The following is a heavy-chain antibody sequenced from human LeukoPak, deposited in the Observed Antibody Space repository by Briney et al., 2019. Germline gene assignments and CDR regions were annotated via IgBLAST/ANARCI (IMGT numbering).Heavy chain of an antibody. V-gene: IGHV3-23*01. CDR1: GFTFSSYA. CDR2: VTGSGGST. D-gene: IGHD3-22*01. Sequence: GGSLRLSCAASGFTFSSYAMRWVRQAPGKGLEWVSTVTGSGGSTYYADSVKGRFTISRHNSKNTLYLQMNSLRAEDTAVYYCARGRDYYDSSGYYSRVPHYYFDYWGQGTLVTVSS. CDR3: ARGRDYYDSSGYYSRVPHYYFDY. J-gene: IGHJ4*02.